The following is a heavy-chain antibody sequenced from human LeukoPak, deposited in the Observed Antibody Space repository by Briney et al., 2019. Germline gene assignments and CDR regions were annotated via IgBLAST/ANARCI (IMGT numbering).Heavy chain of an antibody. CDR3: ARAEYSSSPLTFFDY. D-gene: IGHD6-6*01. CDR2: IRYDGSNK. J-gene: IGHJ4*02. V-gene: IGHV3-30*02. CDR1: GFTFSSYG. Sequence: PGGSLRLSCAASGFTFSSYGMHWVRQAPGKGLEWVAFIRYDGSNKYYADSVKGRFTISRDNSKNTLYLQMNSLRAEDTAVYYCARAEYSSSPLTFFDYWGQGTLVTVSS.